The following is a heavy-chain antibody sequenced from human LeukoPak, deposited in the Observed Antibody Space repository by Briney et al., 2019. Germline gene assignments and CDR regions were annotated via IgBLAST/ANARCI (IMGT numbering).Heavy chain of an antibody. D-gene: IGHD2-2*01. J-gene: IGHJ3*02. CDR1: GFTFSSYE. CDR3: AILAAMEAFGI. CDR2: ISSSGSTI. V-gene: IGHV3-48*03. Sequence: PGGSLRLSCAASGFTFSSYEMNWVRQAPGKGLEWVSYISSSGSTIYYADSVKGRFTISRDNAKNSLYLQMNSLRAEDTAVYYCAILAAMEAFGIWGQGTMVTVSS.